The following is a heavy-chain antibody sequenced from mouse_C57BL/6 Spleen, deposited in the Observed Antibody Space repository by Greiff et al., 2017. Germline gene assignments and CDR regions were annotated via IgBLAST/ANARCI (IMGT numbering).Heavy chain of an antibody. Sequence: VQLQQPGAELVKPGASVKMSCKASGYTFTSYWITWVKQRPGQGLEWIGDIYPGSGSTNYNEKFKSKATLTADKSSSTAYMQLSSLTSEDSAVYFCAREWDGGVFDYWGQGTTLTVSS. D-gene: IGHD4-1*01. V-gene: IGHV1-55*01. J-gene: IGHJ2*01. CDR3: AREWDGGVFDY. CDR1: GYTFTSYW. CDR2: IYPGSGST.